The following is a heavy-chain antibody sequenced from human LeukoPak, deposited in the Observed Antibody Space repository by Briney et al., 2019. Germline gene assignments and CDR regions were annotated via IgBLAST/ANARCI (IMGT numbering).Heavy chain of an antibody. V-gene: IGHV1-2*02. CDR1: GYTFTGYF. Sequence: RASVKVSCKGSGYTFTGYFMHWVRQAPGQGLEWMGWINPNSGGTNYAQKFQGRVTMTRDTSISTAYMELSRLRSDDTAVYYCARENCSGGSCYDSDAFDIWGQGTMVTVSS. CDR3: ARENCSGGSCYDSDAFDI. J-gene: IGHJ3*02. D-gene: IGHD2-15*01. CDR2: INPNSGGT.